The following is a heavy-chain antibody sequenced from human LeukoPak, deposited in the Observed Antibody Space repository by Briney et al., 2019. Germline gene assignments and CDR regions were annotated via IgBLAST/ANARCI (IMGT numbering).Heavy chain of an antibody. J-gene: IGHJ5*02. CDR3: ARSGHQTNWFDP. CDR2: IYHSGSP. V-gene: IGHV4-31*03. Sequence: SETLSLTCTVSGDSLGSGDYYWNWIRQHPEKGLEWIGYIYHSGSPYYNPSLKSRTSISIDTSKNQVSLKLASVTVADTAVYFCARSGHQTNWFDPWGQGTLVTVSS. CDR1: GDSLGSGDYY.